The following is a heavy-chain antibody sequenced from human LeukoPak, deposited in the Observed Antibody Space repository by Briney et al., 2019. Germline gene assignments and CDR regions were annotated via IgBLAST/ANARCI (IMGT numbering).Heavy chain of an antibody. CDR2: ISSCSSYI. J-gene: IGHJ4*02. V-gene: IGHV3-21*01. CDR3: ARDQLAVAVFDY. D-gene: IGHD6-19*01. CDR1: GFTFSSYS. Sequence: GGSLRLSCAASGFTFSSYSMNWVRQAPGKGLEWVSSISSCSSYIYYADSVKGRFTISRDNAKNSLYLQMNSLRAEDTAVYYCARDQLAVAVFDYWGQGTLVTVSS.